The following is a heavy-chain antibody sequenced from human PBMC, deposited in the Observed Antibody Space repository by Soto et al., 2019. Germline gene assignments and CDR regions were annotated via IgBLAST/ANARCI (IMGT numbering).Heavy chain of an antibody. CDR2: INHSGIV. CDR3: ARGHRLTIVRGVPWPHDSSYMDV. V-gene: IGHV4-34*01. Sequence: QVQLQQWGAGLLKPSETLSLTCVVDGGSFSDYFWTWIRLPPGKGLEWIGEINHSGIVNYNPSLKSQLTMAVHTCKKQSSLQVTALTSADTAVEFCARGHRLTIVRGVPWPHDSSYMDVWGKGNTVTVSS. J-gene: IGHJ6*03. D-gene: IGHD3-10*01. CDR1: GGSFSDYF.